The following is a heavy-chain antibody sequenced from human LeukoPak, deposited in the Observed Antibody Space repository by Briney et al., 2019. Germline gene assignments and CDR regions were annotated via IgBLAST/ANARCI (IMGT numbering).Heavy chain of an antibody. Sequence: GGSLRPSCAASGFTFDDYAMHWVRQAPGKGLEWVSAISGSGGSTYYADSVKGRFTISRDNSKNTLYLQMNSLRAEDTAVYYCAKARGSGSYYNWYFDYWGQGTLVTVSS. D-gene: IGHD3-10*01. J-gene: IGHJ4*02. CDR3: AKARGSGSYYNWYFDY. CDR2: ISGSGGST. V-gene: IGHV3-23*01. CDR1: GFTFDDYA.